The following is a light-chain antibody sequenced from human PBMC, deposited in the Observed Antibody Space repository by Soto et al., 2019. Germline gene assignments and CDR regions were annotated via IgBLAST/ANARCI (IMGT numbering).Light chain of an antibody. CDR2: WAS. Sequence: DIVMTQSPDSLAVSLGERATINCKSSQSVLHSSDNKNYLTWYQQKPGQPPKLLIYWASTRESGVPDRFSGSGSGTDFTLTISSLQAEDVAVYYCQQYYSTPHTFGGGTKVDIK. J-gene: IGKJ4*01. CDR1: QSVLHSSDNKNY. V-gene: IGKV4-1*01. CDR3: QQYYSTPHT.